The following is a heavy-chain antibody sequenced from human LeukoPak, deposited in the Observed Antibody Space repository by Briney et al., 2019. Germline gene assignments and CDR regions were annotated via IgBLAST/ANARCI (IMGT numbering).Heavy chain of an antibody. CDR1: GFXFSYYA. Sequence: GGSLRLSCSASGFXFSYYAIHWVRQAPGKGLEFLSAISENGGTTYYADSVKGRFTISRDNSKNTLFLQVSSLRGEDTAVYYCVKTPAGAGSVWGQGTTVTVSS. D-gene: IGHD6-13*01. CDR2: ISENGGTT. J-gene: IGHJ6*02. CDR3: VKTPAGAGSV. V-gene: IGHV3-64D*06.